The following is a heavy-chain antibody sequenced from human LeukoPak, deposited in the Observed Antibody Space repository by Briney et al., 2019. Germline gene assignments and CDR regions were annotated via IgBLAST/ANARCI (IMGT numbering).Heavy chain of an antibody. V-gene: IGHV3-48*01. CDR2: ISSSSSTI. CDR1: GFTFSSYS. CDR3: ARDRAVAYLDS. D-gene: IGHD6-19*01. Sequence: GGSLRLSCAASGFTFSSYSMNWVRQAPGKGLEWVSYISSSSSTIYYADSVKDRFTISRDNSKNTVYLQMNSLRGEDTAVYYCARDRAVAYLDSWGQGTLVTVSS. J-gene: IGHJ4*02.